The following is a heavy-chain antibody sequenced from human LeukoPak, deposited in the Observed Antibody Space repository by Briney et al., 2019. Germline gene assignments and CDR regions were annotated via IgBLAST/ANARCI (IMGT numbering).Heavy chain of an antibody. CDR2: VSSSGSTI. Sequence: GGSLRLSCAASGFTFSSYAMSWVRQAPGKGLEWVSYVSSSGSTIYYTDSVKDRFTVSRDNANNSLYLDMNSLRAEDTAVYYCARGPFVLIAAAANDAFDIWGQGTMVTVSS. CDR3: ARGPFVLIAAAANDAFDI. CDR1: GFTFSSYA. D-gene: IGHD6-13*01. J-gene: IGHJ3*02. V-gene: IGHV3-48*03.